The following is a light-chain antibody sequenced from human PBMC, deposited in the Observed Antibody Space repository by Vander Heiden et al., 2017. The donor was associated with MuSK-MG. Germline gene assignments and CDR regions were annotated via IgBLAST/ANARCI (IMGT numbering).Light chain of an antibody. V-gene: IGKV3-20*01. CDR1: QSVSSNY. CDR2: ATS. J-gene: IGKJ3*01. Sequence: DIVLTQFPRTLSLSPGERATLSCRASQSVSSNYLAWYQQKPGQAPRLLIYATSNRATDIPDRFSGSGSGTDLTLTISRLEPEEFAVYYCLHDGGADFTFGHGTKLDIK. CDR3: LHDGGADFT.